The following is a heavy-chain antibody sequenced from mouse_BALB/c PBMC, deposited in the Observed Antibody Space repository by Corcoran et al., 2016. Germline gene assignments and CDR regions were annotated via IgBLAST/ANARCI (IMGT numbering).Heavy chain of an antibody. J-gene: IGHJ2*01. CDR3: ARRDYYGSSPFDY. V-gene: IGHV1-18*01. D-gene: IGHD1-1*01. CDR2: INPNNGGT. CDR1: GYTFTDYH. Sequence: EVLLQQSGPELVKPGASVKIPCKASGYTFTDYHMDWVKQSHGKSLEWIGDINPNNGGTTYNQKFKGKATLTVDKSSSTAYMELRSLTSEDTAVYYCARRDYYGSSPFDYWGQGTTLTVSS.